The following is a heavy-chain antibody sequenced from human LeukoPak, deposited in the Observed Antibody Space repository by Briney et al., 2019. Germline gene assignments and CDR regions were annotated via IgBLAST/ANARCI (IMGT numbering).Heavy chain of an antibody. CDR2: INPNSGGT. CDR3: ARVANCGGDCSNPIYNWFDP. V-gene: IGHV1-2*02. Sequence: GASVKVSCKASGYTFTGYYMHWVRQAPGQGLEWMGWINPNSGGTNYAQKFQGRVTMTRDTSISTAYMELSRLRSDDTAVYYCARVANCGGDCSNPIYNWFDPWGQGTLVTVSS. J-gene: IGHJ5*02. CDR1: GYTFTGYY. D-gene: IGHD2-21*02.